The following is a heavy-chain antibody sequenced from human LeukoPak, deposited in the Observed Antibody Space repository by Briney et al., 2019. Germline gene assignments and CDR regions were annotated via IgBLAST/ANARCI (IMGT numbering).Heavy chain of an antibody. J-gene: IGHJ5*02. Sequence: PGGSLRLSCAASGFTFSSYSMNWVRQAPGKGLEWVSYISISSSTIYYADSVKGRFTISRDNAKNSLYLQMNSLRAEDTAIYYCARGPPLFGPWGQGTLVTVSS. CDR1: GFTFSSYS. CDR2: ISISSSTI. V-gene: IGHV3-48*01. CDR3: ARGPPLFGP.